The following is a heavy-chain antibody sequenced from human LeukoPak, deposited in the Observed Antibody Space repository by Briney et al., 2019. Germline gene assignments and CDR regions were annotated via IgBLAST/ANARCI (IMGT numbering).Heavy chain of an antibody. J-gene: IGHJ4*02. D-gene: IGHD3-22*01. CDR3: ARENSDSSSIDY. CDR1: GGSISSGGYY. V-gene: IGHV4-31*03. Sequence: SQTLSLTCTVSGGSISSGGYYWSWIRQHPGKGLEWIGYIYYSGSTYYNPSLKSRVTISVDTSKNQFSLKLSSVTAADTAVYHCARENSDSSSIDYWGQGTLVTVSS. CDR2: IYYSGST.